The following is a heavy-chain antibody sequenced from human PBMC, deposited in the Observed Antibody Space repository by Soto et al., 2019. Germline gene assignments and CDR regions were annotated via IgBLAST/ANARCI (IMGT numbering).Heavy chain of an antibody. D-gene: IGHD1-26*01. J-gene: IGHJ4*02. Sequence: GGALKLSFTAFGFTFCGYSIGLVRQAPGKGLEWVGFIRSKAYGGTTEYAASVKGRFTISRDDSKSIAYLQMNSLKTEDTAVYYCTRATSGSYGWNFDYWGQGTLVTAPQ. CDR2: IRSKAYGGTT. V-gene: IGHV3-49*04. CDR3: TRATSGSYGWNFDY. CDR1: GFTFCGYS.